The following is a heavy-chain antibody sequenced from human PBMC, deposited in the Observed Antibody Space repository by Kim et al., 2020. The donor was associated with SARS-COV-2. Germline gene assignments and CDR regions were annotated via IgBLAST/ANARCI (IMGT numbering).Heavy chain of an antibody. Sequence: YAQGFTGRFVFSLDTSVSTAYLQISSLKAEDTAVYYCARTNYDSFYHMDVWGKGTTVTVSS. V-gene: IGHV7-4-1*02. CDR3: ARTNYDSFYHMDV. J-gene: IGHJ6*03.